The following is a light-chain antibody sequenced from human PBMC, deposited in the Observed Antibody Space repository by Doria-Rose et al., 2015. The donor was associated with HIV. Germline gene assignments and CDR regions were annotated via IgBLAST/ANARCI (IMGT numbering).Light chain of an antibody. CDR3: QQYGTSRGT. CDR1: QRVKSSY. CDR2: DAS. J-gene: IGKJ5*01. Sequence: TQSPGTLSLSPGERATPSCRASQRVKSSYLAWYQQKPGQAPRLLIYDASTRATGIPDRFSGSGSGTDFTLTISGLEPEDVAVYYCQQYGTSRGTFGQGTRLEIK. V-gene: IGKV3-20*01.